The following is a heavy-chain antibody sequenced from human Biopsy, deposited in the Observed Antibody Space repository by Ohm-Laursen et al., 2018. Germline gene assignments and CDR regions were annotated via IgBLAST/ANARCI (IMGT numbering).Heavy chain of an antibody. Sequence: SLRLSCAASGFMFSASWMSWVRQAPGKGLEWVANINPDGSVKYFADSVKGRFTISRDNAENSMYLQMSSLTVEDTAVYYCARDERWGQGTLVTVSS. J-gene: IGHJ4*02. CDR3: ARDER. CDR2: INPDGSVK. V-gene: IGHV3-7*01. CDR1: GFMFSASW. D-gene: IGHD5-24*01.